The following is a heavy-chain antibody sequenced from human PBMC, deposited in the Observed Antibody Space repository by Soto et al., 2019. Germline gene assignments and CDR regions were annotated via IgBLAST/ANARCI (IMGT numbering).Heavy chain of an antibody. V-gene: IGHV4-31*03. CDR3: ARDTGLAPTVWGY. CDR1: GDSIRGGGHY. CDR2: VYHSGST. D-gene: IGHD7-27*01. J-gene: IGHJ4*03. Sequence: QVQLQESGPGLVKPSQTLSLTCSVSGDSIRGGGHYWNWIRQFPGKGLEWIGYVYHSGSTHYNPSLRGRITISIDTSKNQFSLRLISVTAADTALYYCARDTGLAPTVWGYRGHGTQVTVSS.